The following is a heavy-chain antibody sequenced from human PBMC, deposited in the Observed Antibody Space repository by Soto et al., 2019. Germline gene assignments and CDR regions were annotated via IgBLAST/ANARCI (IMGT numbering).Heavy chain of an antibody. CDR1: GFSSTTYA. D-gene: IGHD5-18*01. CDR3: ARAIETAMDPCDY. Sequence: SLRLSCAASGFSSTTYAMHGVRQAPGKGLEWVAVISDDGSIKYYADSVEGRFTISRDNSKNTFYLQMNSLRGDDTALYYCARAIETAMDPCDYWGQGALVTVSS. CDR2: ISDDGSIK. V-gene: IGHV3-30-3*01. J-gene: IGHJ4*02.